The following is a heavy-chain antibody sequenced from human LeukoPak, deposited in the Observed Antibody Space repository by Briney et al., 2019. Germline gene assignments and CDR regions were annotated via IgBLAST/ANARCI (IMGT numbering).Heavy chain of an antibody. D-gene: IGHD6-19*01. CDR2: IYYSGRT. CDR1: GGSISSYY. J-gene: IGHJ2*01. CDR3: ARAQWLVRSWWYFDL. V-gene: IGHV4-59*12. Sequence: SETLSLTCTVSGGSISSYYWSWIRQPPGKGLEWIGYIYYSGRTHYNPSLKSRVTISVDTSKNQFSLKLSSVTAADTAVYYCARAQWLVRSWWYFDLWGRGTLVTVSS.